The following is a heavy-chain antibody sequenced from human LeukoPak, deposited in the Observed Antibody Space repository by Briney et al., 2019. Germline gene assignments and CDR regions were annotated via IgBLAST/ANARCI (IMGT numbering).Heavy chain of an antibody. J-gene: IGHJ4*02. CDR3: ARGRGIYYDSSGLDY. D-gene: IGHD3-22*01. Sequence: LSLTCAVYGGSFSGYYWSWIRQAPGKGLEWVSYISSSGSTIYYADSVKGRFTISRDNAKNSLYLQMNSLRAEDTAVYYCARGRGIYYDSSGLDYWGQGTLVTVSS. V-gene: IGHV3-11*01. CDR2: ISSSGSTI. CDR1: GGSFSGYY.